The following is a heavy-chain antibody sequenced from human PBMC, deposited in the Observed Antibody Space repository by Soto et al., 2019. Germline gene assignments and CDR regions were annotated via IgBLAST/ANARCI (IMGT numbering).Heavy chain of an antibody. J-gene: IGHJ4*02. V-gene: IGHV4-4*02. CDR3: ARLGGGSGSYIGQRVNDFDY. D-gene: IGHD3-10*01. CDR1: GGSISSNNW. CDR2: IYDSGST. Sequence: SETLSLTCAVSGGSISSNNWWSWVRQPPGKGLEWIGEIYDSGSTNYNPSLKSRVTISVDKSKNQFSLKVSSVTAADTAVYYCARLGGGSGSYIGQRVNDFDYWGQGILVTVSS.